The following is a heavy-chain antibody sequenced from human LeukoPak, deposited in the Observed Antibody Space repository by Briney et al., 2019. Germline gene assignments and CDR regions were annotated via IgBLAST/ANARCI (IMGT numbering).Heavy chain of an antibody. J-gene: IGHJ4*02. V-gene: IGHV1-46*01. CDR1: GYTFTSYY. CDR3: ARGGYCSSTSCFWCNY. D-gene: IGHD2-2*01. CDR2: INPSGGST. Sequence: GASVKVSCKAAGYTFTSYYMHWVRQAPGQGLEWMGIINPSGGSTSYAQKFQGRVTMTRDMSTSTVYMELSSLRSEDTAVYYCARGGYCSSTSCFWCNYWGQGTLVTVSP.